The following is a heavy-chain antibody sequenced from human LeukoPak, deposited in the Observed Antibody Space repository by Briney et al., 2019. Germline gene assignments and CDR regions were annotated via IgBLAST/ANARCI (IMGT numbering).Heavy chain of an antibody. CDR2: ISWNSGRI. Sequence: PGGSLRLSCAASGFTFDDYAMHWVRQAPGKGLEWVSGISWNSGRIGYAESVKGRFTISRDNAKNSLYLQMNSLRAEDTAVYYCARDQGLNWSGWLDYWGQGTLVTVSS. D-gene: IGHD6-19*01. CDR3: ARDQGLNWSGWLDY. CDR1: GFTFDDYA. J-gene: IGHJ4*02. V-gene: IGHV3-9*01.